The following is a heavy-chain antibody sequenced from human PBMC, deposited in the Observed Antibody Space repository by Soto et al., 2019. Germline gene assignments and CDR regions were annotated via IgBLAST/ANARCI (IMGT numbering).Heavy chain of an antibody. V-gene: IGHV3-23*01. Sequence: GGSLRLSCAASGFTFSSCAMSWVRQAPGKGLEWVSIVSGDGSVTHYADSVKGRCTISRDNSKSTLFLQLNSLRAEDTAVYYCVKHSAGSYRPFDYWGPGTLVTVSS. CDR3: VKHSAGSYRPFDY. J-gene: IGHJ4*02. CDR2: VSGDGSVT. D-gene: IGHD3-22*01. CDR1: GFTFSSCA.